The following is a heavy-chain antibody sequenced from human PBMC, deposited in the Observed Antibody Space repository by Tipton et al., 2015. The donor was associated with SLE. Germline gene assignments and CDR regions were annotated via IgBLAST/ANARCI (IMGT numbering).Heavy chain of an antibody. Sequence: LRLSCTVSGGSISSSSYYWGWIRQPPGKGLEWIGSIYYSGSTYYNPSLKSRVTISVDTSKNQFSLKLSSVTAADTAVYYCARDALKGMDVWGQGTTVTVSS. CDR1: GGSISSSSYY. V-gene: IGHV4-39*07. CDR2: IYYSGST. J-gene: IGHJ6*02. CDR3: ARDALKGMDV.